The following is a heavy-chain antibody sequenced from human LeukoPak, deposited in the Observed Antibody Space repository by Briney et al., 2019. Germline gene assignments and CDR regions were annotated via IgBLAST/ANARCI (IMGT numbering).Heavy chain of an antibody. J-gene: IGHJ4*02. CDR1: GGSISSSSYY. V-gene: IGHV4-39*01. Sequence: PSETLSLTCTVSGGSISSSSYYWGWIRQPPGKGLEWIGSIYYSGSTYYNPSLKSRVTISVDTSKNQFSLKLSSLTAADTAVYYCARRVGYDILTGYYQSFDYWGQGTLVTVSS. D-gene: IGHD3-9*01. CDR2: IYYSGST. CDR3: ARRVGYDILTGYYQSFDY.